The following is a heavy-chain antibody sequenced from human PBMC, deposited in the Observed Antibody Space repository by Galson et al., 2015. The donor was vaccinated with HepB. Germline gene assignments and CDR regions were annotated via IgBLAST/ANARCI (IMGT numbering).Heavy chain of an antibody. CDR3: ARRITIFGVVAENWFDP. J-gene: IGHJ5*02. Sequence: SLRLSCAASGFTFSDYYMSWIRQAPGKGLEWVSYISSSSSYTSYADSVKGRFTISRDNAKNSLYLQMNSLRAEDTAVYYCARRITIFGVVAENWFDPWGQGTLVTVSS. CDR2: ISSSSSYT. V-gene: IGHV3-11*06. D-gene: IGHD3-3*01. CDR1: GFTFSDYY.